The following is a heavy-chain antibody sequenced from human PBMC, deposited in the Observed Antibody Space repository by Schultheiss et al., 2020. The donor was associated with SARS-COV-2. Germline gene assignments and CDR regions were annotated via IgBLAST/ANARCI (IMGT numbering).Heavy chain of an antibody. D-gene: IGHD3-22*01. Sequence: GGSLRLSCAASGFTFSSYWMHWVRQAPGKGLVWVSRINSDGSSTSYADSVKGRFTISRDNAKNTLYLQMNSLRAEDTAVYYCARADYYDSSGYYLPFDYWGQGTLVTVSS. CDR1: GFTFSSYW. J-gene: IGHJ4*02. V-gene: IGHV3-74*01. CDR3: ARADYYDSSGYYLPFDY. CDR2: INSDGSST.